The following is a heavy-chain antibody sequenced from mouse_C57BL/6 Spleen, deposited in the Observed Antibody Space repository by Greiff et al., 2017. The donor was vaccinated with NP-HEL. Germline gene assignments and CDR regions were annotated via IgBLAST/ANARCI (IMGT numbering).Heavy chain of an antibody. CDR1: GFTFSSYT. J-gene: IGHJ2*01. Sequence: EVQRVESGGGLVKPGGSLKLSCAASGFTFSSYTMSWVRQTPEKRLEWVATISGGGGNTYYPDSVKGRFTISRDNAKNTLYLQMSSLRSEDTALYYCAGRSYFDYWGQGTTLTVSS. CDR2: ISGGGGNT. V-gene: IGHV5-9*01. CDR3: AGRSYFDY.